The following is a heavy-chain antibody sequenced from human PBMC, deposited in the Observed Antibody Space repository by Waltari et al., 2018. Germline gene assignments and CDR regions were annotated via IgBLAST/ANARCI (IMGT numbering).Heavy chain of an antibody. J-gene: IGHJ6*02. Sequence: QVQLVESGGGVVQPGRSLRLSCAASGFGLKNYGIHWVRQAPGKGLESVAVFWYDGSNKFYAKSVKGRFTISRDNSENTVYLQRKSLRVEDTAVYYCARDDHGDYEYYGMDVWGPGTTVTVSS. CDR1: GFGLKNYG. CDR2: FWYDGSNK. D-gene: IGHD4-17*01. CDR3: ARDDHGDYEYYGMDV. V-gene: IGHV3-33*01.